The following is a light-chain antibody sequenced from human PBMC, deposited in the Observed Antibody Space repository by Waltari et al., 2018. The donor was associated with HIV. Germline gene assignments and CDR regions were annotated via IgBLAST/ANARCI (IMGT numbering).Light chain of an antibody. J-gene: IGLJ2*01. V-gene: IGLV2-14*03. CDR3: SSYTTDNTVV. Sequence: QSALTQPASVSGSPGQSITISCSGSSSDITTYDYVSWYKIQPDKAPKLLIFDVTDRPSGVSRRFSGSKSGNTASLTISGLQPDDEADYYCSSYTTDNTVVFGGGTRLTVL. CDR1: SSDITTYDY. CDR2: DVT.